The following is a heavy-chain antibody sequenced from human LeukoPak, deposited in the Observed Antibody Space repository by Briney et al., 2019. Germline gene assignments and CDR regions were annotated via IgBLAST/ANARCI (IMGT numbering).Heavy chain of an antibody. V-gene: IGHV4-4*07. J-gene: IGHJ4*02. D-gene: IGHD2-8*02. CDR1: GGSISSYY. Sequence: KPSETLSLTCTVSGGSISSYYWSWIRQPAGKGLECIGRVYASGSTHYNPSLMSRVTMSVDTSKNQFSLRLSSVTAAGTAVYYCARAYCSGGVCYHFDYWGQGTLVTVSS. CDR3: ARAYCSGGVCYHFDY. CDR2: VYASGST.